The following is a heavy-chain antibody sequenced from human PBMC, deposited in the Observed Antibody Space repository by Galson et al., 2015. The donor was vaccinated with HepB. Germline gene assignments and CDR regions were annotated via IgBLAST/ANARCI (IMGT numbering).Heavy chain of an antibody. Sequence: LSLTCSVSGGSIRSGSYWWGWIRQPPGKGLEWIGNIYYNEGPYYDESLKSRVTISVDTSKNQFSLKLTSVTAADTAVYYCVRDGDFWRGYSYFDSWGQGILVTVSS. V-gene: IGHV4-39*07. CDR2: IYYNEGP. J-gene: IGHJ4*02. D-gene: IGHD3-3*01. CDR3: VRDGDFWRGYSYFDS. CDR1: GGSIRSGSYW.